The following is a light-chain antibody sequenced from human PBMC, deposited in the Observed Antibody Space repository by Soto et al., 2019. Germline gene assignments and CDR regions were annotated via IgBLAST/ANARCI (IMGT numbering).Light chain of an antibody. CDR2: EAS. CDR1: QNVDIY. J-gene: IGKJ3*01. CDR3: HQRSDWRLFT. Sequence: EIVLTQSPATLSLSPGERATLSCRASQNVDIYLAWYQQKPGQPPRVLIYEASNSATGIPARFSGSESGTDFTLTISSLEPEDSAVYYCHQRSDWRLFTFGPGTKVQI. V-gene: IGKV3-11*01.